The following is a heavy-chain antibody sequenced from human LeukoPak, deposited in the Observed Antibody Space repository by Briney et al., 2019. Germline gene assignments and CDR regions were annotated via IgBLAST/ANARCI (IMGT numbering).Heavy chain of an antibody. Sequence: GGSLRLSCAASGFTFSSYEMNWVRQAPGKGLEWVSYITSSGSTIYYADSVKGRFTISRDNAKNSLYLQMNSLRAEDTAVYYCARDSLTMIVGRQKRGLDYWGQGTLVTVSS. V-gene: IGHV3-48*03. J-gene: IGHJ4*02. D-gene: IGHD3-22*01. CDR3: ARDSLTMIVGRQKRGLDY. CDR2: ITSSGSTI. CDR1: GFTFSSYE.